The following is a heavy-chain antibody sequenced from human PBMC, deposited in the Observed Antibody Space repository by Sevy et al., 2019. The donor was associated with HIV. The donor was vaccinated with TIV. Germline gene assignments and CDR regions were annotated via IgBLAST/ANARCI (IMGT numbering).Heavy chain of an antibody. CDR1: GGSISSSSYY. Sequence: SETLSLTCTVSGGSISSSSYYWGWIRQPPGKGLEWIGSIYYSGSTYYNPSLKSRVTISVDTSKNQFSLKLNSVTAADTAVYYCARRLAARYAFDIWGQGTMVTVSS. D-gene: IGHD6-6*01. CDR3: ARRLAARYAFDI. CDR2: IYYSGST. V-gene: IGHV4-39*01. J-gene: IGHJ3*02.